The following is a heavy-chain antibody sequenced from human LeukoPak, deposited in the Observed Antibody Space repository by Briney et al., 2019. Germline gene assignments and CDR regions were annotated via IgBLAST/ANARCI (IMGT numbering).Heavy chain of an antibody. CDR2: IYHSGST. D-gene: IGHD5-18*01. CDR1: GGSICSVGYS. CDR3: ARGYVEDSYAHGYAFDI. J-gene: IGHJ3*02. Sequence: PSETLSLTCAVSGGSICSVGYSWSWIRPPQGKGLEWIGYIYHSGSTYYNPYLKSRVTRAVDRSKNQFSLKLSSVTAADTSVYYCARGYVEDSYAHGYAFDIWGQGTMVTVSS. V-gene: IGHV4-30-2*01.